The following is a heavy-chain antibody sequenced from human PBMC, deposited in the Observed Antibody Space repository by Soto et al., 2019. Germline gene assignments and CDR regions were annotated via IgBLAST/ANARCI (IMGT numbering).Heavy chain of an antibody. CDR2: VSYDGSPK. CDR3: AKEYYEHNSGWFFAS. Sequence: GGSLRLSCAASGFSLSSYGMQWVRQAPVKGLEWVAVVSYDGSPKYYADSVKGRFTVSRDNSQNTVYLQMNSLRAEDTAVYYCAKEYYEHNSGWFFASWGHGTQVTVSS. J-gene: IGHJ5*01. D-gene: IGHD6-19*01. V-gene: IGHV3-30*18. CDR1: GFSLSSYG.